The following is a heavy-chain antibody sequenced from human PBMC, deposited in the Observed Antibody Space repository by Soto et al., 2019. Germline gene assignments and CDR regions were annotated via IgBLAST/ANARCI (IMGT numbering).Heavy chain of an antibody. Sequence: QITLRESGPTLVRPTQTLTLTCSLSGVSITTQGVGVGWVRQPPGKALEWLAFTYWDDDNRYNPSLKPRLTTMEDTSRTPVVLIRTNMAPADTATYYCAHRLPLLSTWNYGAFDFWGQGTLVTVPS. D-gene: IGHD1-7*01. V-gene: IGHV2-5*02. J-gene: IGHJ3*01. CDR3: AHRLPLLSTWNYGAFDF. CDR2: TYWDDDN. CDR1: GVSITTQGVG.